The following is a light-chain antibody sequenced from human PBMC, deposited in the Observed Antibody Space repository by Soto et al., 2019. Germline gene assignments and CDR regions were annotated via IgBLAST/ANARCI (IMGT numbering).Light chain of an antibody. Sequence: DIPMTQSPSTLSASVGDRVTITCRASQSISTWLAWYQQKPGRAPNLLIYDASTLQSGVPSRFSGSGSGTELTLTITNLQPDDFATYYCQQYNSSPTFGQGTKVEVK. CDR1: QSISTW. CDR2: DAS. CDR3: QQYNSSPT. J-gene: IGKJ1*01. V-gene: IGKV1-5*01.